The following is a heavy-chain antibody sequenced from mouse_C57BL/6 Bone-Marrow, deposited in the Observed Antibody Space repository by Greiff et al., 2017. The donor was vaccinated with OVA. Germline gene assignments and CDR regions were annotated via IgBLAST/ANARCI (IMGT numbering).Heavy chain of an antibody. CDR3: EGLITTVEGFAY. CDR1: GFNIKNTY. D-gene: IGHD1-1*01. J-gene: IGHJ3*01. V-gene: IGHV14-3*01. CDR2: IDPANGNT. Sequence: LVESVAELVRPGASVKLSCTASGFNIKNTYMHWVKQRPEQGLEWIGRIDPANGNTKYAPKFQGKATITADTSSNTAYLQLSSLTSEDTAIYYCEGLITTVEGFAYWGQGTLVTVSA.